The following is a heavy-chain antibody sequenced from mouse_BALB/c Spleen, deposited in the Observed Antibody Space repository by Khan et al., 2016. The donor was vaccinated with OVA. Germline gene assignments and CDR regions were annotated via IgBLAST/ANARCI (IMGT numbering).Heavy chain of an antibody. D-gene: IGHD2-2*01. CDR2: IFYSGSF. Sequence: EVQLQESGPGLVKPSQTVSLTCSVTGISITTGNYRWSWIRQFPGNKLEWLGFIFYSGSFTYNPSLTSRPTITRDTSKNQFFLEMNSLTAEDTATYYCARDSGFWYFDVWGAGTTVTVSS. CDR3: ARDSGFWYFDV. V-gene: IGHV3-5*02. CDR1: GISITTGNYR. J-gene: IGHJ1*01.